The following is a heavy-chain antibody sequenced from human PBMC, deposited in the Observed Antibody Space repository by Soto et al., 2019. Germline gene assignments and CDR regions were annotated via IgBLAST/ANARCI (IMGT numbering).Heavy chain of an antibody. D-gene: IGHD3-10*01. CDR3: ARVEGSDYFDY. Sequence: QVQLVESGGGSVKPGGSLRLSCAASGFTFSDYYMSWIHQAPGKGLEWVSYIGSSGNIYYADSVKGRFTISRDNAKNSLYLQMNSLRAEDTAVYYCARVEGSDYFDYWGQGTLVTVSS. J-gene: IGHJ4*02. CDR1: GFTFSDYY. V-gene: IGHV3-11*01. CDR2: IGSSGNI.